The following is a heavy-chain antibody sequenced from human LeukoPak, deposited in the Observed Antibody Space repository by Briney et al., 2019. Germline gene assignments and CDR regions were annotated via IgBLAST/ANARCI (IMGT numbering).Heavy chain of an antibody. J-gene: IGHJ4*02. CDR1: GGTFSSYA. CDR2: IIPIFGIA. Sequence: GASVTVSCKASGGTFSSYAISWVRQAPGQGLEWMGRIIPIFGIANHAQKFQGRVTITADKSTSTAYMELSSLRSEDTAVYYCARDRYSYGSATPFDYWGQGTLVTVSS. V-gene: IGHV1-69*04. CDR3: ARDRYSYGSATPFDY. D-gene: IGHD5-18*01.